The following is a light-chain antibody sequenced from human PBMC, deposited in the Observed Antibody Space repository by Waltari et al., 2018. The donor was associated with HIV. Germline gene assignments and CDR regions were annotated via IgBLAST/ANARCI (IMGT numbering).Light chain of an antibody. CDR1: QTITNY. V-gene: IGKV1-5*03. Sequence: DIQMTQSPSSLSASIGDRVTITCRASQTITNYLAWYQQKPGKAPKLLIYKASNLQSGVPSRFSGSGYGTEFTLTISSLQFDDFATYYCQQYNAYSGTFGQGTKVEIK. J-gene: IGKJ1*01. CDR3: QQYNAYSGT. CDR2: KAS.